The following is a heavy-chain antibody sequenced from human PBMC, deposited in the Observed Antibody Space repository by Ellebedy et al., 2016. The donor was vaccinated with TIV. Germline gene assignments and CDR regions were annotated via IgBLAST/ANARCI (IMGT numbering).Heavy chain of an antibody. CDR2: IYSGGDT. V-gene: IGHV3-53*01. CDR3: AREGCGGDCYLVNWFDP. D-gene: IGHD2-21*02. CDR1: GLTVSSNY. Sequence: PGGSLRLSCAVSGLTVSSNYFSWVRQAPGKGLEWVSVIYSGGDTYYADSVKGRFAISRDNSKNTLYLQMNSLRAEDTAVYYCAREGCGGDCYLVNWFDPWGQGTQVTVSS. J-gene: IGHJ5*02.